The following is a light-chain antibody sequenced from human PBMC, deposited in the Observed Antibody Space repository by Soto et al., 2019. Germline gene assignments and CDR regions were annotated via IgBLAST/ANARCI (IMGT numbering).Light chain of an antibody. CDR3: QQYGSSPRT. CDR2: DAS. J-gene: IGKJ1*01. Sequence: EIVLTQSPDTLSFSPGERATLSCRASQSVSGTYLAWYQQKPGQAPRLLIYDASSRATGIPDRFSGSGSGTDFTLTISRLEPEDFAVYYCQQYGSSPRTFGQGTKVDIK. V-gene: IGKV3-20*01. CDR1: QSVSGTY.